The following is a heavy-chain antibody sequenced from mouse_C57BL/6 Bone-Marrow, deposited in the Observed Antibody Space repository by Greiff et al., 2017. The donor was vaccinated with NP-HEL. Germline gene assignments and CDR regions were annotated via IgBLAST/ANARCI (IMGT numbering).Heavy chain of an antibody. CDR3: ASSAWVAY. J-gene: IGHJ3*01. Sequence: VQLQQSGPELVKPGASVKISCKASGYTFTDYYMNWVKQSHGKSLEWIGDINPNNGGTSYNQKFKGKATLTVDKSSSTAYMELRSLTSEDSAVYYCASSAWVAYWGQGTLVTVSA. V-gene: IGHV1-26*01. CDR1: GYTFTDYY. CDR2: INPNNGGT.